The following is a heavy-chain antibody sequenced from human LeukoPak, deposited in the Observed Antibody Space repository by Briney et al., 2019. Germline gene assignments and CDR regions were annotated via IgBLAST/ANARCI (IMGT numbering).Heavy chain of an antibody. CDR3: AKDKHDYNRGDFDY. Sequence: GGSLRLPCVASGFTFSSYALSWVRQAPGKGLEWVLAISGSGGTKYNADSVTGRFTISRDNSKNTIYLQMNSLRAEDTAVYYCAKDKHDYNRGDFDYWGQGTLVTVSS. CDR1: GFTFSSYA. J-gene: IGHJ4*02. V-gene: IGHV3-23*01. CDR2: ISGSGGTK. D-gene: IGHD5-24*01.